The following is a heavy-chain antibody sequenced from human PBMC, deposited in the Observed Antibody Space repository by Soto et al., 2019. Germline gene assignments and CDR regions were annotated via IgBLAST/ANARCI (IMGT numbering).Heavy chain of an antibody. Sequence: PGGSLRLSCAASGFSFNTYIMNWVRQAPGKGLEWVSSISSSSTYRYYADSVKGRFTISRDNAKNSVYLQMNSLRAEDTALYYCARDVEAVAGTGLDYWGQGTLATVSS. V-gene: IGHV3-21*01. D-gene: IGHD6-19*01. CDR1: GFSFNTYI. CDR2: ISSSSTYR. CDR3: ARDVEAVAGTGLDY. J-gene: IGHJ4*02.